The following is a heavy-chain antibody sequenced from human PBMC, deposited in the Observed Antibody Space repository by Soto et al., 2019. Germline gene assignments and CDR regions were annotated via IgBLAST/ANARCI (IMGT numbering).Heavy chain of an antibody. J-gene: IGHJ3*02. CDR2: IYYSGST. D-gene: IGHD2-2*01. V-gene: IGHV4-59*01. Sequence: SETLSLTCTVSGGSISSFFWSWIRQPPGKGLEWIGYIYYSGSTKYNPSLNSRVTISLDTSKNQFSLKLSSVTAADTAVYYCARGLTNPSAFDIWGQGTMVTVSS. CDR3: ARGLTNPSAFDI. CDR1: GGSISSFF.